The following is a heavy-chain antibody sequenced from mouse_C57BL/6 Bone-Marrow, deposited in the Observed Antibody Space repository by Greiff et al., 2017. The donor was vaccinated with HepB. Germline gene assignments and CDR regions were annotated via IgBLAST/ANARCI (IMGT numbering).Heavy chain of an antibody. V-gene: IGHV3-1*01. Sequence: EVQLVESGPGMVKPSQSLSLTCTVTGYSITSGYDWHWIRHFPGNKLEWMGYISYSGSTNYNPSLKSRISITHDTSKNHFFLKLNSVTTEDTATYYCARDKGYPGFAYWGQGTLVTVSA. D-gene: IGHD3-1*01. CDR2: ISYSGST. J-gene: IGHJ3*01. CDR3: ARDKGYPGFAY. CDR1: GYSITSGYD.